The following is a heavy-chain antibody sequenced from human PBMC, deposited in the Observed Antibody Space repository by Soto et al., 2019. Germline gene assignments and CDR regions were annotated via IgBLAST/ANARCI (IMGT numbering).Heavy chain of an antibody. Sequence: ASVKVSCKASGNTFTSYNINWVRQAPGQGLEWMGWINPNSGGTKYAPKFQGGVTMTRDTSITTAYMELSRLRSGDTAVYYCAREPATAKPEGVDFWGQGTLVTVSS. CDR2: INPNSGGT. V-gene: IGHV1-2*02. J-gene: IGHJ4*02. CDR1: GNTFTSYN. CDR3: AREPATAKPEGVDF. D-gene: IGHD1-1*01.